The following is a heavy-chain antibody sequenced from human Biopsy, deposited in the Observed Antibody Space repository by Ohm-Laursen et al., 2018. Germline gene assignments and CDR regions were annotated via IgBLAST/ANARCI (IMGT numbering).Heavy chain of an antibody. V-gene: IGHV1-18*01. Sequence: ATVKLSCKVSGYTFTSYGISWVRQAPGQGLEWLGWINTENGNTIYAQNLQGRVTMTADTSTSTAYMEVTSLRSDDTAVYYCARAKLEPVYYYYGMDVWGQGTTVTVSS. CDR1: GYTFTSYG. D-gene: IGHD1-1*01. J-gene: IGHJ6*02. CDR2: INTENGNT. CDR3: ARAKLEPVYYYYGMDV.